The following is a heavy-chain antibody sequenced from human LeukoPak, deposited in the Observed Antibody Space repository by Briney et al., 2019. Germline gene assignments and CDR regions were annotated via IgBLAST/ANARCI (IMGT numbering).Heavy chain of an antibody. CDR2: INHSGST. Sequence: PSETLSLTCAVYGGSFSGYYWSWIRQPPRKGLEWIGEINHSGSTNYNPSLKSRVTISVDTSKNQFSLKLSSVAAADTAVYYCATGGGGSSWNDAFDIWGQGTMVTVSS. J-gene: IGHJ3*02. CDR3: ATGGGGSSWNDAFDI. CDR1: GGSFSGYY. D-gene: IGHD6-13*01. V-gene: IGHV4-34*01.